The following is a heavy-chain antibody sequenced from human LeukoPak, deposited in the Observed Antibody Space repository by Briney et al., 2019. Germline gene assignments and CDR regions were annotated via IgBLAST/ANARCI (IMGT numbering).Heavy chain of an antibody. D-gene: IGHD1-7*01. CDR1: GGSITSYY. CDR3: AKWHEKLLAFDS. CDR2: IHHTGKN. Sequence: SETLSLTCAVSGGSITSYYWNWIRQPPGKGLERIGYIHHTGKNWYNPPLQSRVTPSVDTSKSEFSLRLNSVTAADTAVYYCAKWHEKLLAFDSWGQGTLVTVSS. V-gene: IGHV4-59*01. J-gene: IGHJ4*02.